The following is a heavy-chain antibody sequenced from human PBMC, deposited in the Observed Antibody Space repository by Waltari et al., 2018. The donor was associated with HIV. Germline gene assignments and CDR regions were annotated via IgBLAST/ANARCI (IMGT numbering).Heavy chain of an antibody. CDR1: GFTFRHNA. Sequence: EVQLLGTGGGLVQAGGSVLLSCSCIGFTFRHNAVGWVRQAPGKGGEWVSAICGSGCSTDYEDSVKGRFTISRDNSKNTLYLQMNSLRAEDKAVYYCAKGHYDFWSGSYYYGMDVWGQGTTVTVSS. CDR3: AKGHYDFWSGSYYYGMDV. V-gene: IGHV3-23*01. D-gene: IGHD3-3*01. J-gene: IGHJ6*02. CDR2: ICGSGCST.